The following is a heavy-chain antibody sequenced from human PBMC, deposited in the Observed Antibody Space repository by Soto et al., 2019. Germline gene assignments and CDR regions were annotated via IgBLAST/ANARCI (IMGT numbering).Heavy chain of an antibody. CDR1: GFTFSSFA. V-gene: IGHV3-23*01. Sequence: EVQLLESGGGLVQPGGSLRLSCAASGFTFSSFAMSWVRQAPGKGLEWVSSISADGSSTFYADSVKGRFTISRDNFKKTLYVQMNSLRGDATAVYYCAKDREGVAGYNWFEPWGQGTLVTVSS. CDR2: ISADGSST. J-gene: IGHJ5*02. CDR3: AKDREGVAGYNWFEP. D-gene: IGHD6-19*01.